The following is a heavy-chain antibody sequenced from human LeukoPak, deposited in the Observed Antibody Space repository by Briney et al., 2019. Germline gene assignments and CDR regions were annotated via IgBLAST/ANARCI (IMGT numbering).Heavy chain of an antibody. V-gene: IGHV4-39*01. CDR1: GGSISSSSYY. D-gene: IGHD5-12*01. Sequence: SETLSLTCTVSGGSISSSSYYWGWISQPPGKGLEWIGSIYYSGSTYYNPSLKSRVTISVDTSKNQFSLKLSSVTAADTAVYYCARHHSGYDLWGQGTLVTVSS. CDR3: ARHHSGYDL. J-gene: IGHJ4*02. CDR2: IYYSGST.